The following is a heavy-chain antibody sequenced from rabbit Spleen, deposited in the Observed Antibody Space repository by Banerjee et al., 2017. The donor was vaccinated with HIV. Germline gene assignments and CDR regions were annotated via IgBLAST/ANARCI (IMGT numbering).Heavy chain of an antibody. D-gene: IGHD8-1*01. CDR3: ARDAGTSFSTYGMDL. Sequence: QEQLVESGGGLVQPEGSLTLTCKVSGFDFSGDAMCWVRQAPGKGPEFIACAYAGSSDSTYSATWAKGRFTISKTSSTTVTLQMTSLTAADTATYFCARDAGTSFSTYGMDLWGPGTLVTFS. CDR1: GFDFSGDA. CDR2: AYAGSSDST. V-gene: IGHV1S45*01. J-gene: IGHJ6*01.